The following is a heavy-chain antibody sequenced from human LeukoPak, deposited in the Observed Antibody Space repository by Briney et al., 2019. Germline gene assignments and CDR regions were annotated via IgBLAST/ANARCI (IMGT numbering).Heavy chain of an antibody. Sequence: GGSLRLSCAASGFTFSIYTMNWVRQAPGKGLEWVSAISSSSSYIYYADSVKGRFTISRDTAKNSLYLQMNSLRAEDTGVYYCARSPTPYCGGDCYDFDYWGQGTLVTVS. D-gene: IGHD2-21*02. CDR3: ARSPTPYCGGDCYDFDY. J-gene: IGHJ4*02. CDR1: GFTFSIYT. V-gene: IGHV3-21*01. CDR2: ISSSSSYI.